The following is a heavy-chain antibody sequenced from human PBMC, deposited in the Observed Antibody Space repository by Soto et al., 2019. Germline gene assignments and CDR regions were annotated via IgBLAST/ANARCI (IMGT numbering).Heavy chain of an antibody. CDR3: ARGNDYGDYDFDY. Sequence: QVQLVQSGAEVRKPGASVKVSCKASGYTFTHYYIHWVRQAPGQGLEWMGIINPRGGSASYAQNFQGRVTMARDTSTSTVYMELNSLRSEDTAVYYCARGNDYGDYDFDYWGQGTLVTVSS. V-gene: IGHV1-46*03. D-gene: IGHD4-17*01. J-gene: IGHJ4*02. CDR2: INPRGGSA. CDR1: GYTFTHYY.